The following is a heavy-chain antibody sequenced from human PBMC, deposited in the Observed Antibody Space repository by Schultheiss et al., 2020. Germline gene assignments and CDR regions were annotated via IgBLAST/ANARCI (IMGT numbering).Heavy chain of an antibody. Sequence: GGSLRLSCAASGFTFSSYAMHWVRQAPGKGLEWVAVISYDGSNKYYADSVKGRFTISRDNSKNTLYLQMNSLRAEDTAVYYCARDQWTVTTWGMAYWGQGTLVTVAS. J-gene: IGHJ4*02. CDR2: ISYDGSNK. CDR3: ARDQWTVTTWGMAY. CDR1: GFTFSSYA. V-gene: IGHV3-30-3*01. D-gene: IGHD4-17*01.